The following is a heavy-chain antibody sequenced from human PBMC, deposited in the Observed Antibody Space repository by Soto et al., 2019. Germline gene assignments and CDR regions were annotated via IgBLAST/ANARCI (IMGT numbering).Heavy chain of an antibody. Sequence: GASVKVSCKASGGTFSSYAISWVRQAPGQGLEWMGGIIPIFGTANYAQKFQGRVTITADESTSTAYMELSSLRSEDTAVYYCVGEVYYYDGMDVWGQGTTVTVSS. CDR2: IIPIFGTA. J-gene: IGHJ6*02. CDR3: VGEVYYYDGMDV. V-gene: IGHV1-69*13. CDR1: GGTFSSYA.